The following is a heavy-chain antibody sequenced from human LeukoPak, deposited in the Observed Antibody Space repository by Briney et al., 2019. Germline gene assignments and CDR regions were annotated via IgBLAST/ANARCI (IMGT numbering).Heavy chain of an antibody. CDR2: IYPGDSDT. CDR1: GYSFTSYW. CDR3: AGHLRDYGDYSDAFDI. Sequence: GESLKISCKGSGYSFTSYWIGWVRPMPGKGLEWMGIIYPGDSDTRYSPSFQGQVTISADKSISTAYLQWSSLKASDSAMYYCAGHLRDYGDYSDAFDIWGQGTMVTVSS. V-gene: IGHV5-51*01. D-gene: IGHD4-17*01. J-gene: IGHJ3*02.